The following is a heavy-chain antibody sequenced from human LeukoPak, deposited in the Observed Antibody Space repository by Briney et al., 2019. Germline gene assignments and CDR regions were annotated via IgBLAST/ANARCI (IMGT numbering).Heavy chain of an antibody. J-gene: IGHJ5*02. D-gene: IGHD2-15*01. V-gene: IGHV4-34*01. Sequence: SETLSLTCVVYGGSFSGYYWSWIRQPPGQGLEWIGEINHSGSTNYKPSPKSRVTISVDTSKNQFSLKLSSVTAADTAVYYCARVPALGMVVAATYRRGWFDPWGQGTLVTVSS. CDR2: INHSGST. CDR1: GGSFSGYY. CDR3: ARVPALGMVVAATYRRGWFDP.